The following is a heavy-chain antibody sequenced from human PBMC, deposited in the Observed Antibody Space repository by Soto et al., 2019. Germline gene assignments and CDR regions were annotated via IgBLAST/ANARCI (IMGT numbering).Heavy chain of an antibody. J-gene: IGHJ3*02. CDR2: IYYSGST. Sequence: TLSLTCTVSGGSISSGGYYWSWIRQHPGKGLEWIGYIYYSGSTYYNPSLKSRVTISVDTSKNQFSLKLSSVTAADTAAYYCPSATSGYSLHDAFDIWRQGPMVTVSS. CDR3: PSATSGYSLHDAFDI. CDR1: GGSISSGGYY. D-gene: IGHD3-22*01. V-gene: IGHV4-31*03.